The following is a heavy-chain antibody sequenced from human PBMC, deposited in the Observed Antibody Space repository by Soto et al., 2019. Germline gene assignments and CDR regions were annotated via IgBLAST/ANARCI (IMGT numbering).Heavy chain of an antibody. J-gene: IGHJ5*02. V-gene: IGHV4-30-4*01. CDR2: IYYSGST. CDR3: ARGRPDPYYYDTSGHYYVA. CDR1: GVSISSGDYY. D-gene: IGHD3-22*01. Sequence: SETLSLTCTVSGVSISSGDYYWTWIRQPPGKGLEWIEYIYYSGSTYYNPSLKSRVTISVDTSKNQFSLKLSSVTAADSAVYSCARGRPDPYYYDTSGHYYVAWGQGTLVTVSS.